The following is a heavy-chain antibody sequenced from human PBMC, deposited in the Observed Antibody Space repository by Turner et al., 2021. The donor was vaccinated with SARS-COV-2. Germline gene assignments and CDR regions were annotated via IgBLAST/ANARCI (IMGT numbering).Heavy chain of an antibody. Sequence: QVQLGQSGAEAKQPRSSVKVPCKASGRTLSSYTTSWVRQVPGQGLEWMGIINPILGITNNEQKSQDRVTITADKSTSTAYMDLNSLGSEDTAVYYCAGRWFGELPFDYWGQGTLVTVSS. CDR3: AGRWFGELPFDY. J-gene: IGHJ4*02. V-gene: IGHV1-69*02. D-gene: IGHD3-10*01. CDR2: INPILGIT. CDR1: GRTLSSYT.